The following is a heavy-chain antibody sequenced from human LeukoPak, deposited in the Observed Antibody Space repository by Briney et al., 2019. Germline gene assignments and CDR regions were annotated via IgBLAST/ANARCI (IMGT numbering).Heavy chain of an antibody. CDR1: GFTFSSYA. CDR3: ECRDSYRY. J-gene: IGHJ4*02. D-gene: IGHD2-2*01. Sequence: PGGSLRLSCAASGFTFSSYAMHWVRQAPGKGLEWVAVISYDGSNKYYADSVKGRFTISRDNSKNTLYLQMNSLRAEDTAVSYCECRDSYRYWGQGTLVTVPS. V-gene: IGHV3-30-3*01. CDR2: ISYDGSNK.